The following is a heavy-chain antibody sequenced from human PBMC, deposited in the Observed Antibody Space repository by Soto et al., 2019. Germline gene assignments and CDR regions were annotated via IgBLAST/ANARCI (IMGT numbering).Heavy chain of an antibody. CDR2: INHSGST. V-gene: IGHV4-34*01. CDR1: GGSFSGYY. Sequence: SETLSLTCAVYGGSFSGYYWSWIRQPPGKGLEWIGEINHSGSTNYNPSLKSRVTISVDTSKNQFSLKLSSVTAADTAVYYCARGVAAAEYCYGMDVWGQGTTVTVSS. J-gene: IGHJ6*02. D-gene: IGHD6-13*01. CDR3: ARGVAAAEYCYGMDV.